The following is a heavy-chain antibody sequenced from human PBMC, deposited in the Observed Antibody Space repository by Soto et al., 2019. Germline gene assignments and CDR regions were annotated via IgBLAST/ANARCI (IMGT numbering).Heavy chain of an antibody. J-gene: IGHJ5*02. Sequence: PSETLSLTCTVSGGSISSYYWSWIRQRPGKGLEWIEYFYYSGSTNYNPSLKSRVTISVDTSKNQFSLKLSSVTAAYTAVYYCARAQWLDAYNWFDPSGQGPLVTVSS. D-gene: IGHD6-19*01. V-gene: IGHV4-59*01. CDR3: ARAQWLDAYNWFDP. CDR1: GGSISSYY. CDR2: FYYSGST.